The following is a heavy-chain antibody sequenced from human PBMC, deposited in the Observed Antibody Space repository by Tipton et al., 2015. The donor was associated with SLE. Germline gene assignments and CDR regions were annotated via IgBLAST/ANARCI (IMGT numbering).Heavy chain of an antibody. D-gene: IGHD6-19*01. Sequence: TLSLTCAVSGGSFSGYHWTWFRQPPGQGLEWIGEIADTGRPNYNTSLKSRVTISLDTSKSQFSLILNSLTAADTAVNYCARGPFQRWPPGAFWGQGTLVTVSS. CDR1: GGSFSGYH. J-gene: IGHJ4*02. CDR2: IADTGRP. V-gene: IGHV4-34*01. CDR3: ARGPFQRWPPGAF.